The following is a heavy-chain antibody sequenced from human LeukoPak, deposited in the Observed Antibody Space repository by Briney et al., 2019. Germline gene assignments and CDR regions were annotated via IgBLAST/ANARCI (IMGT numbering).Heavy chain of an antibody. CDR2: IHSGGTT. CDR3: ARIVGVGEIDY. V-gene: IGHV3-53*01. Sequence: PGGSLRLSCAASGFTFDDYGMSWVRQAPGKGLEWVSVIHSGGTTFYADSVKGRFTISRDNSKNTLYLQMNSLRVEDTAVYYCARIVGVGEIDYWGQGTLVTVSS. D-gene: IGHD1-26*01. J-gene: IGHJ4*02. CDR1: GFTFDDYG.